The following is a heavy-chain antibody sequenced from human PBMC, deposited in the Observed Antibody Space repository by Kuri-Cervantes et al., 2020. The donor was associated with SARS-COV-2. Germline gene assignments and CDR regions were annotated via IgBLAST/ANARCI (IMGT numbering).Heavy chain of an antibody. D-gene: IGHD1-20*01. V-gene: IGHV1-69*06. CDR2: IIPVSDTT. J-gene: IGHJ6*02. CDR3: AHITGTNEFGMDV. CDR1: GGTFSSHA. Sequence: SVKVSCKASGGTFSSHAITWVRHAPGQGLEWMGVIIPVSDTTNYAQTLQGRITISADKSTTTSYMELSSLTSIDTAVYYCAHITGTNEFGMDVWGQGTTVTVSS.